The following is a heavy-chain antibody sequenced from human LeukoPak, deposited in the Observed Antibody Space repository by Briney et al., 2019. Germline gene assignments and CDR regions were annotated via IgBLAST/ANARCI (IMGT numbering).Heavy chain of an antibody. CDR1: GYTFTSYG. CDR3: ARVRGALLWFGELSLGEEITNDY. J-gene: IGHJ4*02. CDR2: ISAYNGNT. Sequence: PRASVKVSCKASGYTFTSYGISWVRQAPGQGLEWMGWISAYNGNTNYAQKLQGRVTMTTDTSTSTAYMELRSLRSDDTAVYYCARVRGALLWFGELSLGEEITNDYWGQGTLVTVSS. V-gene: IGHV1-18*01. D-gene: IGHD3-10*01.